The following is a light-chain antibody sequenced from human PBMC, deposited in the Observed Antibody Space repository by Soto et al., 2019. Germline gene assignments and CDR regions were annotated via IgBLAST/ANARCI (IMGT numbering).Light chain of an antibody. CDR2: GAS. CDR1: QSVSIN. J-gene: IGKJ1*01. Sequence: EIVMTQSPATLSVSPGERATLSCRASQSVSINLAWYQQKPGQAPRLLIYGASSRATGIPARFSGTGSGTEFTLTISSLQYEDSAVYFCQQYNNWPRTFGQGTNVDIK. V-gene: IGKV3-15*01. CDR3: QQYNNWPRT.